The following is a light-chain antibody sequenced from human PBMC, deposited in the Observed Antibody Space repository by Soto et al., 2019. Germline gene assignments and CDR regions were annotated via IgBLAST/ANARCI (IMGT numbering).Light chain of an antibody. J-gene: IGLJ1*01. CDR1: STDIGGYDY. V-gene: IGLV2-14*01. CDR2: EVR. Sequence: QAAMTQPASVAGSPGQAITISCTGTSTDIGGYDYVSWYKQRPGKAPKLMIYEVRYRPSGVSNRFSGSKSGNTASLTISGLQAEAEAVYYCCSYTRTSNHYFFGSGTKVTVL. CDR3: CSYTRTSNHYF.